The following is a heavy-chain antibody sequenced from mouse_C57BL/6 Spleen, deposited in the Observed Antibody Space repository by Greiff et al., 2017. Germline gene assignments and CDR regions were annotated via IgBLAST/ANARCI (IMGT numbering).Heavy chain of an antibody. CDR2: INPDSSTI. Sequence: DVKLVESGGGLVQPGGSLKLSCAASGIDFSRYWMSWVRRAPGKGLEWIGEINPDSSTINYAPSLKDKFIISRDNAKNTLYLQMSKVRSEDTALYYCARLNWDVYAMDYWGQGTSVTVSS. CDR3: ARLNWDVYAMDY. J-gene: IGHJ4*01. V-gene: IGHV4-1*01. CDR1: GIDFSRYW. D-gene: IGHD4-1*02.